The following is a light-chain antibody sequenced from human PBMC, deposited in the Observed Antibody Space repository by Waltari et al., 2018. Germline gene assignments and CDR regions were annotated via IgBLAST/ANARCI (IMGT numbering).Light chain of an antibody. Sequence: QSVLTQPPSESETPGQRVTISCSGRTSHIGSNTVHRYQHHPGTAPKLLIYSDNQRPSGVPHRFSGSKSGTSASLAISGLQSEDEADYYCASWDDTLIGVIFGGGTKLTVL. CDR3: ASWDDTLIGVI. CDR1: TSHIGSNT. J-gene: IGLJ2*01. V-gene: IGLV1-44*01. CDR2: SDN.